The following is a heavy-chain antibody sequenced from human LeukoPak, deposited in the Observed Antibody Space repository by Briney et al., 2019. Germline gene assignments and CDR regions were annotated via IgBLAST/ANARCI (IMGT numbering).Heavy chain of an antibody. J-gene: IGHJ4*02. V-gene: IGHV3-66*01. CDR1: EVSVGSNY. CDR3: ARGPSGYHNT. D-gene: IGHD5-12*01. CDR2: IYSGGST. Sequence: GGSLRLSCAASEVSVGSNYMTWVRQAPGKGLEWVSLIYSGGSTYYADSVKGRFTISRDNSKNTLYLQMNSLRAEDTAVYYGARGPSGYHNTGGQGTLVTVSS.